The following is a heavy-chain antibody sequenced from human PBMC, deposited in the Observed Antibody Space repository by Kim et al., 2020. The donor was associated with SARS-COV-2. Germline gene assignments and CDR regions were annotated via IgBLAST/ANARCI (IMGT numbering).Heavy chain of an antibody. D-gene: IGHD3-9*01. Sequence: RGSLRLSCAASGFTFSSYSMNWVRQAPGKGLEWVSSISSSSSYIYYADSVKGRFTISRDNAKNSLYLQMNSLRAEDTAVYYCARDRYFDWQNPADYYYYGMDVWGQGTTVTVSS. J-gene: IGHJ6*02. CDR2: ISSSSSYI. CDR3: ARDRYFDWQNPADYYYYGMDV. CDR1: GFTFSSYS. V-gene: IGHV3-21*01.